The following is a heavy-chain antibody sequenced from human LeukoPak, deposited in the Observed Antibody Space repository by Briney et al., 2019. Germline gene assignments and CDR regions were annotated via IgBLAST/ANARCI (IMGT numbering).Heavy chain of an antibody. J-gene: IGHJ4*02. CDR3: ARVIVGQQLDYFDY. CDR2: IYSGGST. CDR1: EFTVSTNY. Sequence: GGSLRLSSAASEFTVSTNYMSWVPPAPGQGLERGPVIYSGGSTYYADSVKGRFTISRDNSKNTLYLQMNSLGAEDTAVYYCARVIVGQQLDYFDYWGQGTLVTVSS. V-gene: IGHV3-66*01. D-gene: IGHD6-13*01.